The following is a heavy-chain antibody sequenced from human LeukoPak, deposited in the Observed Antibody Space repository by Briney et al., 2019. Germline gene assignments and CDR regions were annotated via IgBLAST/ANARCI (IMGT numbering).Heavy chain of an antibody. D-gene: IGHD6-13*01. V-gene: IGHV3-30*03. Sequence: GGSLRLSCAASGFTFSSYSMNWVRKAPGKGLEWVAVISYDGSNKYYADSVKGRFTISRDNSKNTLYLQMNSLRAEDTAVYYCARDTAAAFDYWGQGTLVTVSS. CDR2: ISYDGSNK. J-gene: IGHJ4*02. CDR3: ARDTAAAFDY. CDR1: GFTFSSYS.